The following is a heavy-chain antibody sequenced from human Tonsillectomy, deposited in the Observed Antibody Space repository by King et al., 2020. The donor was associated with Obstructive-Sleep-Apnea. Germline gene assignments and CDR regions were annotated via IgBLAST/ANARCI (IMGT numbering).Heavy chain of an antibody. V-gene: IGHV3-30*04. J-gene: IGHJ1*01. CDR3: VTDTKIRGGYYGGDEYFQH. D-gene: IGHD3-22*01. CDR1: GFSFSDYA. Sequence: VQLVESGGGVVQPGRSLRLSCAASGFSFSDYAMHWVRQAPGKGLEWVALISYDGSNKYYADSVKGRFTISRDNSKNTLHLQMHRLRAEDTAVYYCVTDTKIRGGYYGGDEYFQHWGQGTLASVSS. CDR2: ISYDGSNK.